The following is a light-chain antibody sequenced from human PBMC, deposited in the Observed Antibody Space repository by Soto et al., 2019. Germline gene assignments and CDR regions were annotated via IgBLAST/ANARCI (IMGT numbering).Light chain of an antibody. Sequence: DIQMTHSPSSLSASVGDRVTITCLASQSISSYLNWYQQKPGKAPKLLIYAASSLQSGVPSRFSGSGSGTDFTLTISSLQPEDFATYYCQQSYSTLSITFGQGTRLEIK. CDR3: QQSYSTLSIT. J-gene: IGKJ5*01. V-gene: IGKV1-39*01. CDR2: AAS. CDR1: QSISSY.